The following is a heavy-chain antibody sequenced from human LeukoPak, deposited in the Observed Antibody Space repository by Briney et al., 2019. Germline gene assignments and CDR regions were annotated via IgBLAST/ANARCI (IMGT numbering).Heavy chain of an antibody. CDR3: VREGYYDSSGYLGVFDY. CDR2: IKQDGSEK. CDR1: GGSISSYY. V-gene: IGHV3-7*01. Sequence: QPSETLSLTCTVSGGSISSYYWSWVRQAPGKGLEWVANIKQDGSEKYYVDSVKGRFTISRDNAKNSAYLQMKSLRAEDTAVYYCVREGYYDSSGYLGVFDYWGQGTLVTVSS. D-gene: IGHD3-22*01. J-gene: IGHJ4*02.